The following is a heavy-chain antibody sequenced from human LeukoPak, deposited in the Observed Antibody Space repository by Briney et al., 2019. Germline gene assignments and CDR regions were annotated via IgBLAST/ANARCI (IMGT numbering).Heavy chain of an antibody. J-gene: IGHJ4*02. CDR3: AASGTSVDY. D-gene: IGHD1-1*01. CDR1: GGSSSSYY. CDR2: IYYSGST. Sequence: PSETLSLTCTVSGGSSSSYYWSLIRQPPGKGLEWIGYIYYSGSTNYNPSLKSRVTISVDTSKNQFSLKLSSVTAADTAVYYCAASGTSVDYWGQGTLVTVSS. V-gene: IGHV4-59*01.